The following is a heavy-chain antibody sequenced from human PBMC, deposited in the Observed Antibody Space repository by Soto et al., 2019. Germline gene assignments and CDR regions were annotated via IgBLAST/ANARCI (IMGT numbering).Heavy chain of an antibody. J-gene: IGHJ4*02. CDR3: ARTPYGGYFDR. D-gene: IGHD4-17*01. Sequence: LXLTCAVSCRSINIGGFSWSSIRQPPGKGLEWIGYIYQTGSTYYNPSLKSRVTLSVDTSNNRFSLKMNSVTAADTAVYYCARTPYGGYFDRWGQGTQVTVSS. CDR2: IYQTGST. CDR1: CRSINIGGFS. V-gene: IGHV4-30-2*01.